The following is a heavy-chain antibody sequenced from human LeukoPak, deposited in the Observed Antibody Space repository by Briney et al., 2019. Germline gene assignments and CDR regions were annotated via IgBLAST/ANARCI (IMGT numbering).Heavy chain of an antibody. Sequence: GGSLRLSRAASAFSLSTYEMNWVRQAPGKGLEWVSYISSSGSTKYYADSVKGRFTISRDNAKKSLYLQMNSLRAEDTAVYYCARLSVAGTWFDYWGQGTLVTVSS. J-gene: IGHJ4*02. CDR2: ISSSGSTK. V-gene: IGHV3-48*03. CDR1: AFSLSTYE. D-gene: IGHD6-13*01. CDR3: ARLSVAGTWFDY.